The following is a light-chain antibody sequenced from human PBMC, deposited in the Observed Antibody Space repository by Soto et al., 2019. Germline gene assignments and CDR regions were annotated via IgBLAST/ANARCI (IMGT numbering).Light chain of an antibody. CDR1: QSVSSW. CDR3: QQYYSYPLT. V-gene: IGKV1-5*01. J-gene: IGKJ1*01. CDR2: DAS. Sequence: IQMTQSPSTLSASVGDRVSITCLASQSVSSWLAWYQQKPGKAPKLLIYDASGLESGVPSRFSGSGSGTEFTLTISSLQPDDFATYYCQQYYSYPLTFGQGTKVDIK.